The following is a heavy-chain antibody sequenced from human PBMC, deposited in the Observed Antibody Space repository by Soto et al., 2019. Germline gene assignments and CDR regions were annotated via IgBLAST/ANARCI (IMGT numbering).Heavy chain of an antibody. V-gene: IGHV4-30-2*01. D-gene: IGHD3-9*01. CDR2: IYHSGST. J-gene: IGHJ4*02. CDR3: ASSRRYWRRWTRLLFDI. Sequence: SETLSLTCAVSGGSLYRGDYSWSWIRQPPGKGLEWIGSIYHSGSTYYNPSLKSRITISVDRSKNQFSLKLSSVTAADTAVYYCASSRRYWRRWTRLLFDIWGEGALVTVS. CDR1: GGSLYRGDYS.